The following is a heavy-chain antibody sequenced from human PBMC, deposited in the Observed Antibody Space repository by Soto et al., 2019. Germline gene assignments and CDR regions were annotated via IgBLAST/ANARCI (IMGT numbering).Heavy chain of an antibody. CDR2: ISYDGSKK. CDR3: ARERGGSGWYAVGY. J-gene: IGHJ4*02. D-gene: IGHD6-19*01. V-gene: IGHV3-30-3*01. Sequence: QVQLVESGGGVVQPGRSLRLSCAASGFTFSSYAMHGVRQAPGKGLEWVAGISYDGSKKYYADSVKGRFTISRDNSKNTLYLQMNSLRAEDTAVYYCARERGGSGWYAVGYWGQGTLVTVSS. CDR1: GFTFSSYA.